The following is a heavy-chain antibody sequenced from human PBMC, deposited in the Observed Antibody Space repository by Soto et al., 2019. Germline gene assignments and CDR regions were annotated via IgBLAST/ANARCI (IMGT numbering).Heavy chain of an antibody. J-gene: IGHJ4*02. CDR1: GFTFSSYG. CDR3: AREDTHYYDSSGYPGY. CDR2: IWYDGSNK. V-gene: IGHV3-33*01. D-gene: IGHD3-22*01. Sequence: QVQLVESGGGVFQPGRSLRLSCAASGFTFSSYGMHWVRQAPGKGLEWVAVIWYDGSNKYYADSVKGRFTISRDNSKNTLYLQMNSLRAEDTAVYYCAREDTHYYDSSGYPGYWGQGTLVTVSS.